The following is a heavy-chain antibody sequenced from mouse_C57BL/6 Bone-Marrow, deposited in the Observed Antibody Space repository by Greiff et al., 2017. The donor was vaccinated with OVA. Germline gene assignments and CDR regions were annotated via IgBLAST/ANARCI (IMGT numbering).Heavy chain of an antibody. CDR3: ARGYGGYLYLDY. V-gene: IGHV5-4*03. CDR1: GFTFSSYA. Sequence: EVKLMASGGGLVKPGGSLKLSCAASGFTFSSYAMSWVRQTPEKRLEWVATISDGGSYTYYPDNVKGRFTITRDNAKNNLYLQMSHLKSEDTAMYYCARGYGGYLYLDYWGQGTALTVSA. J-gene: IGHJ2*01. D-gene: IGHD2-3*01. CDR2: ISDGGSYT.